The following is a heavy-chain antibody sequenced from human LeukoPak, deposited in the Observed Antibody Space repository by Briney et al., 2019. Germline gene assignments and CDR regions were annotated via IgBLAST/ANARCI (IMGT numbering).Heavy chain of an antibody. D-gene: IGHD6-6*01. Sequence: SETLSLTCTVSGGSISHYYWSWIRQPPGKGLEWIGYIFYSGSTNYSPSLKSRVTMTVETSKNQFSLKLSSVTAADTAVYYCASQYSSSFSFGYWGQGTLVTVSS. CDR1: GGSISHYY. V-gene: IGHV4-59*01. CDR2: IFYSGST. CDR3: ASQYSSSFSFGY. J-gene: IGHJ4*02.